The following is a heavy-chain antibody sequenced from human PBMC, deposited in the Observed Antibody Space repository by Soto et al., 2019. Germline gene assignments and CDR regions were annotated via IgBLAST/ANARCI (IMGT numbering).Heavy chain of an antibody. CDR1: GFTFSDYH. CDR2: ISSSGSTI. J-gene: IGHJ6*03. D-gene: IGHD6-13*01. Sequence: GGSLRLSCAASGFTFSDYHMSWIRQAPGKGLEWVSYISSSGSTIYYADSVKGRFTISRDNAKNSLYLQMNSLRAEDTAVYYCARYRRIAAAGNYYYYYYMDVWGKGTTVTVSS. V-gene: IGHV3-11*01. CDR3: ARYRRIAAAGNYYYYYYMDV.